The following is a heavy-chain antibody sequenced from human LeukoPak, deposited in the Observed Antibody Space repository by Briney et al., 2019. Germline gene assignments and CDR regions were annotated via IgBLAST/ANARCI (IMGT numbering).Heavy chain of an antibody. D-gene: IGHD2-21*02. CDR1: GFTFSSYG. CDR2: IWYDGSNK. CDR3: ARDRGDFYYFDY. Sequence: GGSLRLSCAASGFTFSSYGMHWVRQAPGKGLEWVAFIWYDGSNKYYADSVKGRFTTSRDNSKNTLYLQMNSLRAEDTAVYHCARDRGDFYYFDYWGQGTLVTVSS. V-gene: IGHV3-33*01. J-gene: IGHJ4*02.